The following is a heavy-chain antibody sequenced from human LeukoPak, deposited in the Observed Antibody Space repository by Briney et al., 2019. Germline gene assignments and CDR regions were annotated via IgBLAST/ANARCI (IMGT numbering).Heavy chain of an antibody. CDR2: IRWNSSSI. J-gene: IGHJ6*02. V-gene: IGHV3-9*01. CDR3: AKDIGPLGVVVPAAMAQYYYYYYGMDV. Sequence: GRSLRLSCAASGFTFDDYAMHWVRQAPGKGLEWVSGIRWNSSSIGYADSVKGRFTISRDNAKNSLYLQMNSLRAEDTALYYCAKDIGPLGVVVPAAMAQYYYYYYGMDVWGQGTLVTVSS. D-gene: IGHD2-2*01. CDR1: GFTFDDYA.